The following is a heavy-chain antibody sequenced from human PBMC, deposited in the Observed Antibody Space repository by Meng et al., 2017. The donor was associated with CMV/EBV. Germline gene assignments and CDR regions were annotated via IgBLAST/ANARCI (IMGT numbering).Heavy chain of an antibody. Sequence: GGSLRLSCAASGFTFSSYGMHWVRQAPGKGLVWVSRINSDGSSTSYADSVKGRFTISRDNAKNTLYLQMNSLRAEDTAVYYCARDRVPTNWNDVYNWFDPWGQGTLVTVSS. CDR1: GFTFSSYG. CDR2: INSDGSST. D-gene: IGHD1-1*01. J-gene: IGHJ5*02. CDR3: ARDRVPTNWNDVYNWFDP. V-gene: IGHV3-74*01.